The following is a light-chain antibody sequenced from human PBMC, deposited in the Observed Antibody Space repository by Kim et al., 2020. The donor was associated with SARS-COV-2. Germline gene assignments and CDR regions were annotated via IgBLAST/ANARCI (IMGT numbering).Light chain of an antibody. CDR3: LTWGPGIRV. J-gene: IGLJ2*01. Sequence: SVKLTSTLSSGHSTYAIAWHQQLPEKGPRYLMNVDSDGSHTRGDGIPDRFSGSSSGAERHLTISSLQPEDEADYYCLTWGPGIRVFGGGTQLTVL. CDR1: SGHSTYA. CDR2: VDSDGSH. V-gene: IGLV4-69*01.